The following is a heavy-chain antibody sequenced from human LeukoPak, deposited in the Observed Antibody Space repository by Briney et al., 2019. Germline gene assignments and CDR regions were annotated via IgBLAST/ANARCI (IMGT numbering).Heavy chain of an antibody. CDR2: IIPIFGTR. CDR1: GGTFSSYA. CDR3: ARVVGLTGYSSSWYSGYYYYMDV. Sequence: VASVTVSCKASGGTFSSYAISWVRQAPGQGREWMGGIIPIFGTRNYTQKFQDRVTITADKYTSTAYMEVRRVRCEDTAVYYCARVVGLTGYSSSWYSGYYYYMDVWGKGTTVTVSS. V-gene: IGHV1-69*06. D-gene: IGHD6-13*01. J-gene: IGHJ6*03.